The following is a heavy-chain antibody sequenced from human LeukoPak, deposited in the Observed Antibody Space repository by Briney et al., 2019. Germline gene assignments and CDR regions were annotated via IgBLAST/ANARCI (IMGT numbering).Heavy chain of an antibody. CDR2: ISGSDDNT. J-gene: IGHJ4*02. D-gene: IGHD2-15*01. Sequence: GGSLRLSCAASGFIFSNYAMSWVRQAPGKGLEWVSAISGSDDNTYHADSVRGRFTISRDNSKNTLYLQMNSLRAEDTAIYFCAKSRSGVSSCYNYWGQGTLVTVSS. CDR3: AKSRSGVSSCYNY. V-gene: IGHV3-23*01. CDR1: GFIFSNYA.